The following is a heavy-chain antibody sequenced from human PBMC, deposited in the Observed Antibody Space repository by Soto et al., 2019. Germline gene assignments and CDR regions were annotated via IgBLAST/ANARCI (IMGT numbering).Heavy chain of an antibody. CDR1: GGTFSSYA. D-gene: IGHD3-22*01. CDR3: ARRTYCYDSSGYYLYYFDY. Sequence: QVQLVQSGAEVKKPGSSVKVSCKASGGTFSSYAISWVRQAPGQGLEWMGGIIPIFGTANYAQKFQGRVTITADESTSTAYMELSSLRSEDTAVYYCARRTYCYDSSGYYLYYFDYWGQGTLVTVSS. CDR2: IIPIFGTA. V-gene: IGHV1-69*01. J-gene: IGHJ4*02.